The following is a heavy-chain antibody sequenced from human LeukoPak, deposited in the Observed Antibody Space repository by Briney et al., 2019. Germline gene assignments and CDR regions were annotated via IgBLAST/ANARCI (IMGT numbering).Heavy chain of an antibody. CDR2: TYYRSKWYS. J-gene: IGHJ4*02. V-gene: IGHV6-1*01. CDR3: ARSIPVCGNNFDY. CDR1: GDSVSSNSAA. D-gene: IGHD6-19*01. Sequence: SQTLSLTCVVSGDSVSSNSAAWNWIRQSPSRGLEWLGRTYYRSKWYSDYVVSVKSRMTINADTSKSQFSLQHHSVTPEDTAVYNCARSIPVCGNNFDYWGRGTLVTVSS.